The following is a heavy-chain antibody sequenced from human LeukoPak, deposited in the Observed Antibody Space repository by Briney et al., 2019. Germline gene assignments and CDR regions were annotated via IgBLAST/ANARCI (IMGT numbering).Heavy chain of an antibody. D-gene: IGHD6-13*01. CDR2: TYYESKWYN. CDR3: ARYTRSRPYYFDY. V-gene: IGHV6-1*01. Sequence: SQTLSLTCAISGDSVSSNNAAWNWIRHSPSRGLEWLGRTYYESKWYNDYVGSVKSRISIDPDTSKNQFSLQMNSVTPEDTAVYYCARYTRSRPYYFDYWGQGTLVTVSS. CDR1: GDSVSSNNAA. J-gene: IGHJ4*02.